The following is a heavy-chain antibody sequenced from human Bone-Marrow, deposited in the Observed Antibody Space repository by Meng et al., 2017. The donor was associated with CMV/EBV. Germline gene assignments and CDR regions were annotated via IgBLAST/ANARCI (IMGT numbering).Heavy chain of an antibody. Sequence: GSLRLSCTVSGDSVSSGSYQWSWIRQPPGTELEWIGYISYSGNTIYNPSLKSRVTISLDMSKNQFSLNLHSVTAADTAVYYCARFVWLRFFDYWGQGTLVTVSS. D-gene: IGHD5-12*01. CDR2: ISYSGNT. CDR1: GDSVSSGSYQ. V-gene: IGHV4-61*01. J-gene: IGHJ4*02. CDR3: ARFVWLRFFDY.